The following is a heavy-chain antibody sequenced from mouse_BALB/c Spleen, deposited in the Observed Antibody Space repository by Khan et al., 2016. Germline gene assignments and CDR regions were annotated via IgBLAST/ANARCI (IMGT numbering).Heavy chain of an antibody. CDR3: AGGGGNSDY. CDR1: GYTFTDYY. Sequence: QVQLQQSGAELARPGASVKLSCKASGYTFTDYYINWVKQRTGQGLEWIGEIYPGSDNTYYNERFKGKATLTADKSSSPAYMQLSCLTSEDSAVSCGAGGGGNSDYWGQGTTLTVSS. J-gene: IGHJ2*01. CDR2: IYPGSDNT. V-gene: IGHV1-76*01. D-gene: IGHD2-1*01.